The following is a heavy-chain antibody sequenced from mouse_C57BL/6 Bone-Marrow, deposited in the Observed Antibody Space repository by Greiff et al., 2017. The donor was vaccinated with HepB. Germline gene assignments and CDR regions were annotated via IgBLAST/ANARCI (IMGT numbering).Heavy chain of an antibody. CDR1: GYAFSSYW. D-gene: IGHD2-4*01. Sequence: VQLQQSGAELVKPGASVKISCKASGYAFSSYWMNWVKQRPGKGLEWIGQIYPGDGDTNYNGKFKGKATLTADKSSSTAYMQLSSLTSEDSAVYFCAREEVYDYEGFAYWGQGTLVTVSA. CDR2: IYPGDGDT. V-gene: IGHV1-80*01. J-gene: IGHJ3*01. CDR3: AREEVYDYEGFAY.